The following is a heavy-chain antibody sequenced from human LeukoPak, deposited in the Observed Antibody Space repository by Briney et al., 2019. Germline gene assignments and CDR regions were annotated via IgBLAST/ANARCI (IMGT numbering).Heavy chain of an antibody. J-gene: IGHJ4*02. CDR3: ARDGGGYDYEY. CDR2: IYYSGST. V-gene: IGHV4-39*07. Sequence: PSETLSLTCTVSGGSISSSSYYWGWIRQPPGKGLEWIGSIYYSGSTYYNPSLKSRVTISVDTSKNQFSLKLSSVTAADTAVYYCARDGGGYDYEYWGQGTLVTVSS. CDR1: GGSISSSSYY. D-gene: IGHD5-12*01.